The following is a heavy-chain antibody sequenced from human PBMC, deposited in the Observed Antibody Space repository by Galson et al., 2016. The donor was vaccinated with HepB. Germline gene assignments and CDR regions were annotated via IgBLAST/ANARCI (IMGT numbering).Heavy chain of an antibody. CDR1: GFILSGSV. Sequence: SLRLSCAGSGFILSGSVIHWVRQASGKGLEWVGRSRRKNNNYATAYAASVKGRFTISRDDSKNMAFLQMTSLKTEDTAVYYCIYGAEPRDDWGQGTAVTVSA. D-gene: IGHD4/OR15-4a*01. CDR3: IYGAEPRDD. CDR2: SRRKNNNYAT. V-gene: IGHV3-73*01. J-gene: IGHJ4*02.